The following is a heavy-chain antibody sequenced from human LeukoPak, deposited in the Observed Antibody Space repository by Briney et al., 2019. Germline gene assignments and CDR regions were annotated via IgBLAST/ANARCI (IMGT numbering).Heavy chain of an antibody. CDR2: IKQDGSEN. Sequence: GGSLRLSCAASGFTFSNYWMSWVRQAPGKGLEWVANIKQDGSENYYVDSVKGRFTISRDNAKNSLYLQMNSLRAEDTAVYYCARGVRGPAGVWRSYYGMDVWGQGTTVTVSS. CDR3: ARGVRGPAGVWRSYYGMDV. V-gene: IGHV3-7*01. CDR1: GFTFSNYW. D-gene: IGHD3-10*02. J-gene: IGHJ6*02.